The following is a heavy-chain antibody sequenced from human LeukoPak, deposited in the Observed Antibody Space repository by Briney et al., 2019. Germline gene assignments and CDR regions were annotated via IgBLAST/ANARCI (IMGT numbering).Heavy chain of an antibody. V-gene: IGHV1-18*01. D-gene: IGHD3-22*01. CDR3: ARANYYDSSGYYYFSLFDY. CDR1: GYTFTSYD. Sequence: ASVKVSCKASGYTFTSYDINWVRQATGQGLEWMGWISAYNGNTNYAQKLQGRVTMTTDTSTSTAYMELRSLRSDDTAVYYCARANYYDSSGYYYFSLFDYWGQGTLVTVSS. CDR2: ISAYNGNT. J-gene: IGHJ4*02.